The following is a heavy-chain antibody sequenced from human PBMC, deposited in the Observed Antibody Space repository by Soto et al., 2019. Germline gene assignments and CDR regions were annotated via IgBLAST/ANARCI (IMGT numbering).Heavy chain of an antibody. CDR3: AKDIVQLAPEVNYFDY. CDR2: ISGSGGST. Sequence: GGSLRLSCAASGFTFSSYAMSWVRQAPGEGLEWVSAISGSGGSTYYADSVKGRFTISRDNSKNTLYLQMNSLRAEDTAVYYCAKDIVQLAPEVNYFDYWGQGTLVTVSS. D-gene: IGHD6-13*01. J-gene: IGHJ4*02. V-gene: IGHV3-23*01. CDR1: GFTFSSYA.